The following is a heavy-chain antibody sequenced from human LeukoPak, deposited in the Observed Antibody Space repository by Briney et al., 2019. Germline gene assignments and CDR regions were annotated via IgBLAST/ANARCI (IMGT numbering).Heavy chain of an antibody. CDR1: GYTFTAYY. CDR2: SNPSGGRT. Sequence: ASVKVACKASGYTFTAYYMHWVRQAPGQGLEWMGVSNPSGGRTTYAQKFQGRVTMTRDMSTSTVYMELSSLRSEDTAVYYCARVGIDYSGNILKYYFDYWGQGTLVTVSS. V-gene: IGHV1-46*01. J-gene: IGHJ4*02. D-gene: IGHD4-23*01. CDR3: ARVGIDYSGNILKYYFDY.